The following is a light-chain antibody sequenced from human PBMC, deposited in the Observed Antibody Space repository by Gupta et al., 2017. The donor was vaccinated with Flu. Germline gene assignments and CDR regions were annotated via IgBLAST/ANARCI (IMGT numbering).Light chain of an antibody. V-gene: IGKV1-39*01. CDR2: AAS. CDR3: QQSYSTLTYT. Sequence: DIQMTQSPSSLSASVGDRVTITCRASQSISSYLNWYQQKPGKAPKLLIYAASSLQSGVPSRFSGSGSGTDFTLTICSLQPEDFATYYCQQSYSTLTYTFGQGTKLEIK. J-gene: IGKJ2*01. CDR1: QSISSY.